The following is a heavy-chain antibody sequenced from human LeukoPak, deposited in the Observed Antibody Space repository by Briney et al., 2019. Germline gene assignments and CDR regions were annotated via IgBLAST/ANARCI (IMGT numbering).Heavy chain of an antibody. CDR2: IKQDGGEK. J-gene: IGHJ4*02. CDR1: GFTFSSYW. CDR3: ARGPMIVVVPGEYYFDY. V-gene: IGHV3-7*01. Sequence: GGSLRLSCAASGFTFSSYWMSWVRQAPGKGLEWVANIKQDGGEKYYVDSVKGRFTISRDNAKNSLYLQMNSLRAEDTAVYYCARGPMIVVVPGEYYFDYWGQGTLVTVSS. D-gene: IGHD3-22*01.